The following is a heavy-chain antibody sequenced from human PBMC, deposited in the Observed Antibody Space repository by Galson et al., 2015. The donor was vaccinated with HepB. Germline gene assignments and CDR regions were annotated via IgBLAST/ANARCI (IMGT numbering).Heavy chain of an antibody. J-gene: IGHJ6*02. Sequence: SMRLSCAASGFTFSNYVMTWVRQAPGKGLEWVSGISGSGGSSYHADSVKGRFTISKDNSKNTLYLQMNSRRAEDTAVYYCAKGVEYYVDVWGSFGYYYGLDVWGQGTTVTVSS. CDR1: GFTFSNYV. CDR3: AKGVEYYVDVWGSFGYYYGLDV. D-gene: IGHD3-16*01. CDR2: ISGSGGSS. V-gene: IGHV3-23*01.